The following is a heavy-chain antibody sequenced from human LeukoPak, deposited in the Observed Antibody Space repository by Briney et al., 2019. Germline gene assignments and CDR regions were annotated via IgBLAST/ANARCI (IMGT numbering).Heavy chain of an antibody. CDR2: ITPDSGGT. D-gene: IGHD3-10*01. V-gene: IGHV1-2*02. Sequence: SGKVSCKASGYTFTGYYLHWVRQAPGQGLECMGWITPDSGGTNSSQKFQGRVTQTRDMSIRTVYMELRSLTSDDTAIFYCPRGRSESYYEAFYCDYWGQGTLDTVSS. CDR3: PRGRSESYYEAFYCDY. CDR1: GYTFTGYY. J-gene: IGHJ4*02.